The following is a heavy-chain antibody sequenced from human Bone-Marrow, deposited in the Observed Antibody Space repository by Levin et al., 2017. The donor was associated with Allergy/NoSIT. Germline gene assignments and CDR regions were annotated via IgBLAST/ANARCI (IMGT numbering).Heavy chain of an antibody. J-gene: IGHJ4*02. CDR1: GFTFSSYS. D-gene: IGHD3-10*02. V-gene: IGHV3-21*01. Sequence: PGGSLRLSCAASGFTFSSYSMNWVRQAPGKGLEWVSSISSSSSYIYYADSVKGRFTISRDNAKNSLYLQMNSLRAEDTAVYYCARDGFVFGEYLIDWGQGTLVTVSS. CDR3: ARDGFVFGEYLID. CDR2: ISSSSSYI.